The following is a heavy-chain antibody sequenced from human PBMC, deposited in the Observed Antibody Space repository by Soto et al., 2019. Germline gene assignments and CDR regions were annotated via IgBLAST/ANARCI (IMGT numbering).Heavy chain of an antibody. CDR1: GGSFSGYY. Sequence: SETLSLTCAVYGGSFSGYYWSWIRQPPGKGLEWIGEINHSGSTNYNPSLKSRVTISVDTSKNQFSLKLSSVTAADTAVYYCARAVTYYDILTGYRPRKSDAFDIWGQGTMVTVSS. CDR2: INHSGST. CDR3: ARAVTYYDILTGYRPRKSDAFDI. D-gene: IGHD3-9*01. J-gene: IGHJ3*02. V-gene: IGHV4-34*01.